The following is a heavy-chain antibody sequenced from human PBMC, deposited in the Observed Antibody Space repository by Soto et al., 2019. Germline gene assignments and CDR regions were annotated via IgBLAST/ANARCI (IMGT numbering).Heavy chain of an antibody. CDR1: GGSFTSLI. CDR2: IIPVLGVE. V-gene: IGHV1-69*02. D-gene: IGHD2-21*01. Sequence: QVQLVQSGAEVKKPGSSVKVSCKASGGSFTSLIITWVRQAPGQGLEWMGRIIPVLGVEYYAQKFQGRVTITADKSTTAAYMELTSLTSDDTAVYYCAKSPRPGSATHSNYGMDVWGRGTTVTVSS. J-gene: IGHJ6*02. CDR3: AKSPRPGSATHSNYGMDV.